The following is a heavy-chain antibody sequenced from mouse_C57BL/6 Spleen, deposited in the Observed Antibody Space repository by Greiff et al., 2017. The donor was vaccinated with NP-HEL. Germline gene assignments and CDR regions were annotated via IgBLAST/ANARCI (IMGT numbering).Heavy chain of an antibody. V-gene: IGHV5-12*01. J-gene: IGHJ4*01. CDR2: ISNGGGST. CDR3: ARQGGY. Sequence: EVQLVESGGGLVQPGGSLKLSCAASGFTFSDYYMYWVRQTPEKRLEWVAYISNGGGSTYYPDTVKGRFTISRENAKNTLYLQMSRLKSEDTAMYYCARQGGYWGQGTSVTVSS. CDR1: GFTFSDYY.